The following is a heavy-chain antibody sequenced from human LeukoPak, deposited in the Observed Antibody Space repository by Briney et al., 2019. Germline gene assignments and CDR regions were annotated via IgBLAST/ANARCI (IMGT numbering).Heavy chain of an antibody. V-gene: IGHV1-2*02. CDR2: INPDSGGA. D-gene: IGHD3-16*01. CDR3: ARDGLGGSGAFDI. J-gene: IGHJ3*02. CDR1: GYTFTGYY. Sequence: ASVKVSCKASGYTFTGYYIHWVRQAPGQGLEWMGWINPDSGGANYAQKFQGGVTMTRDTSISTAYMELSRLRSDDTAVYYCARDGLGGSGAFDIWGQGTMVTVSS.